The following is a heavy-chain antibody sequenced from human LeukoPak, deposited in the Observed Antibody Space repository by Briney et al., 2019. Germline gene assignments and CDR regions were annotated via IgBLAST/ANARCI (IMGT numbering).Heavy chain of an antibody. CDR2: IYSGGST. CDR3: ARAPRYFDWLPNY. V-gene: IGHV3-66*01. CDR1: GFTVSSNH. D-gene: IGHD3-9*01. Sequence: GGSLRLSCAASGFTVSSNHMSWVRQAPGNGLEWVSVIYSGGSTYYADSVKGRFTISRDNSKNTLYLQMNSLRAEDTAVYYCARAPRYFDWLPNYWGQGTLVTVSS. J-gene: IGHJ4*02.